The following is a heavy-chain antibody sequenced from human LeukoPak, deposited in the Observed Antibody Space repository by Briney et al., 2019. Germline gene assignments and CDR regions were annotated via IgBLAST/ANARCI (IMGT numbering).Heavy chain of an antibody. CDR3: AREFNWNYYYYYGMDV. CDR1: GFTVSSNY. Sequence: GGSLRLSCAASGFTVSSNYMSWVRQAPGKGLEWVSVIYSGGSTYYADSVKGRFTISRDNSKNTLYLQMNSLRAEDTAVYYCAREFNWNYYYYYGMDVWGQGTTVTVSS. V-gene: IGHV3-53*01. J-gene: IGHJ6*02. D-gene: IGHD3-3*01. CDR2: IYSGGST.